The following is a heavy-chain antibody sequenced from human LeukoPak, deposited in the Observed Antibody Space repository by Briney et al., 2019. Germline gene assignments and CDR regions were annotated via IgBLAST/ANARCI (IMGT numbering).Heavy chain of an antibody. CDR2: IYTSGST. CDR1: GGSISSGSYY. CDR3: ARSIAARKGYYYYYMDV. D-gene: IGHD6-6*01. J-gene: IGHJ6*03. Sequence: PSETLSLTCTVSGGSISSGSYYWSWIRQPAGKGLEWIGRIYTSGSTNYNPSLKSRVTISVDTSKNQFSLKLSSVTAADTAVYYCARSIAARKGYYYYYMDVWGKGTTVTVSS. V-gene: IGHV4-61*02.